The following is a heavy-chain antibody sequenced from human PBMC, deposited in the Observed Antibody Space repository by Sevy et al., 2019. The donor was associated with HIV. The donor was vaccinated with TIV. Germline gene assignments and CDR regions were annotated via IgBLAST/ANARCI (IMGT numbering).Heavy chain of an antibody. Sequence: GGSLRLSCAASDFMFSTYAMHWVRQAPGKGLEWVAVISYDGSRHYYGESVKGRFTISRDNSKNTLFLQMNSLRLEDTAFYYCARDAGYSTDWYPSDYWGQGTLVTVSS. D-gene: IGHD6-19*01. V-gene: IGHV3-30-3*01. CDR1: DFMFSTYA. J-gene: IGHJ4*02. CDR2: ISYDGSRH. CDR3: ARDAGYSTDWYPSDY.